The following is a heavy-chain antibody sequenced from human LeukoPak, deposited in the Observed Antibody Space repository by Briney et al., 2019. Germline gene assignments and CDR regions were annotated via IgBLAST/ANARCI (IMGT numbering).Heavy chain of an antibody. D-gene: IGHD2-2*01. Sequence: SATLSLTCTVSGGSISSYYWSWIRQPAGKGLEWIGRIYTSGRTTYNPSLKSRVTMSVDTSKSQFSLKLSSVTAADTAVYYCAGPSGIVVVPAAIRKNYYYMDVWGKGTTVTVSS. J-gene: IGHJ6*03. V-gene: IGHV4-4*07. CDR2: IYTSGRT. CDR3: AGPSGIVVVPAAIRKNYYYMDV. CDR1: GGSISSYY.